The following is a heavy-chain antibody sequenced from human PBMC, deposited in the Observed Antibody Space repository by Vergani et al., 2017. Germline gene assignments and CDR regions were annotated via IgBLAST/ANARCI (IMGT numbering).Heavy chain of an antibody. V-gene: IGHV3-53*02. CDR3: ATPVVITYFDY. D-gene: IGHD3-22*01. Sequence: EVQLVETGGGLIQPGGSLRLSCAASGFTVSSNYMSWVRQAPGKGLEWVSVIYSGGSTYYADSVKGRFTISRDNSKNTLYLQMNSLRAEDTAVYYCATPVVITYFDYWGQGTLVTVSS. CDR1: GFTVSSNY. J-gene: IGHJ4*02. CDR2: IYSGGST.